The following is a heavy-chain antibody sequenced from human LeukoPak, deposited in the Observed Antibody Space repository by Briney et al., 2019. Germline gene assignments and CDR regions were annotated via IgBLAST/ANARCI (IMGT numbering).Heavy chain of an antibody. CDR2: ISSSSSYI. Sequence: GRSLRLSCAASGFTFSSYSMNWVRQAPGKGLEWVSSISSSSSYIYYADSVKGRFTISRDNAKNSLYLQMNSLRAEDTAVYYCAHLPSSGTGMVDYWGQGTLVTVSS. D-gene: IGHD3-10*01. V-gene: IGHV3-21*01. CDR3: AHLPSSGTGMVDY. J-gene: IGHJ4*02. CDR1: GFTFSSYS.